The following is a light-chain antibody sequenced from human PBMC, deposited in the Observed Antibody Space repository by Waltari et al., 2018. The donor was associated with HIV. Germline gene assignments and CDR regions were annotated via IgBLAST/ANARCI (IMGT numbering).Light chain of an antibody. CDR3: SSYAGSDNVYV. Sequence: QSALTQPPSASGSPGQSVTISCTGTSSDVGGYNFVSWYQQTPGKAPKLVIYEVTKRPSWVPVRFSAAKSGNTASLTVSGRQVEDEADYYCSSYAGSDNVYVFGTGTKVTVL. CDR1: SSDVGGYNF. V-gene: IGLV2-8*01. CDR2: EVT. J-gene: IGLJ1*01.